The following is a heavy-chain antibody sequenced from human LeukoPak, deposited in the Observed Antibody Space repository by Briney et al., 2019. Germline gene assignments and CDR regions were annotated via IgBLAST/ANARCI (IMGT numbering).Heavy chain of an antibody. CDR1: GFTFADYA. J-gene: IGHJ4*02. CDR2: ISWNSGSI. D-gene: IGHD6-19*01. CDR3: AKDMEDDSSGQTDY. Sequence: GGSLRLSCAASGFTFADYAMHWVRQAPGKGLQWVSGISWNSGSIGYADSVKGRFTISRDNAKNSLYLQMNSLRAEETALYYCAKDMEDDSSGQTDYGGQGTLVTVSS. V-gene: IGHV3-9*01.